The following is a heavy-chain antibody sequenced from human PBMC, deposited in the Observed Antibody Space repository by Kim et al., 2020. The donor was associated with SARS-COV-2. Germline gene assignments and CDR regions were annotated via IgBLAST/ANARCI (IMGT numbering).Heavy chain of an antibody. V-gene: IGHV3-23*01. CDR2: ISGSGGST. D-gene: IGHD3-22*01. CDR1: GFTFSSYA. J-gene: IGHJ3*02. CDR3: AKDKRDYYYDSSGYREAEDAFDI. Sequence: GGSLRLSCAASGFTFSSYAMSWVRQAPGKGLEWVSAISGSGGSTYYADSVKGRFTISRDNSKNTLYLQMNSLRAEDTAVYYCAKDKRDYYYDSSGYREAEDAFDIWGQGTMVTVSS.